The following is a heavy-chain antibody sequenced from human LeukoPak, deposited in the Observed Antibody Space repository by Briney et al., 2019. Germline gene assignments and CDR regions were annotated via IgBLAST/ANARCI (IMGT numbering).Heavy chain of an antibody. J-gene: IGHJ1*01. V-gene: IGHV4-31*03. CDR3: ARGHSSSWYSGYFQH. CDR1: GGSISSGGYY. D-gene: IGHD6-13*01. Sequence: SQTLSLTCTVSGGSISSGGYYWSWIRQHPGKGLEWIGYIYYSGSTYYNPSLKSRVTISVDTSKNQFSLKLSSVTAADTAVYYCARGHSSSWYSGYFQHWGQGTLVTVSS. CDR2: IYYSGST.